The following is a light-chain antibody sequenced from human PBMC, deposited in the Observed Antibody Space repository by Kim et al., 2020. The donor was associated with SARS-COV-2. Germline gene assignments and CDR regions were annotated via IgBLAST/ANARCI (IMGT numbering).Light chain of an antibody. CDR3: QQYGSSPHN. CDR1: QSVSSTY. V-gene: IGKV3-20*01. CDR2: AAS. Sequence: PGERATLACRASQSVSSTYLAWYQHKPGQAPRLLIYAASSRATGIPDRFSGSGSGTDFTLTISRLEPEGFAVYYCQQYGSSPHNFGEGTKLE. J-gene: IGKJ2*01.